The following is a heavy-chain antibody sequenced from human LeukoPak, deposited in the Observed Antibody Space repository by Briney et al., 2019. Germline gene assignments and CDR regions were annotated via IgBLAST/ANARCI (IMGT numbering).Heavy chain of an antibody. V-gene: IGHV3-7*01. D-gene: IGHD5-12*01. CDR2: IKQDGSEK. CDR1: GFTFISDW. J-gene: IGHJ2*01. Sequence: GGSLRLSCAASGFTFISDWMSWVRQAPGEGLGWVANIKQDGSEKYYVESVKGRFTISRDNAKNSLYLQMNSLRAEDTAVYYCARESSEASGYDYSSARHWYFVLWGRGTLVTVSS. CDR3: ARESSEASGYDYSSARHWYFVL.